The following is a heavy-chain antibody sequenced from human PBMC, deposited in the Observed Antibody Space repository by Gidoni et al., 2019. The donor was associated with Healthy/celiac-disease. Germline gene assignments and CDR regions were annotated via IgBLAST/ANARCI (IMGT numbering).Heavy chain of an antibody. CDR3: ANMGGGLNYAFDI. Sequence: QAQLVEYGGGVVQPGGSLRLHCEATGVTFSGYGMHWVRQAPGKGLEWVTFIRYDGSNKYYADSVKGRFTISRDNSKNTLYLQMISLRAEDTSVYYCANMGGGLNYAFDIWGQGTMVTVSS. J-gene: IGHJ3*02. CDR2: IRYDGSNK. V-gene: IGHV3-30*02. D-gene: IGHD3-10*01. CDR1: GVTFSGYG.